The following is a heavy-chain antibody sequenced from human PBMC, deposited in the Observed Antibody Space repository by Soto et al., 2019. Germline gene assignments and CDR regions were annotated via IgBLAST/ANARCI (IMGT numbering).Heavy chain of an antibody. Sequence: GGSLRLSCAASGFTFSSDAMSWVRQAPGKGLEWVSAISGSGGSTYYADSVKGRFTISRDNSKNTLYLQMNSLRAEDTAVYYCAKSREKDCSSTSCYYTTEPDDAGRTSGMDVWGQGTTVTVSS. V-gene: IGHV3-23*01. CDR2: ISGSGGST. J-gene: IGHJ6*02. CDR1: GFTFSSDA. D-gene: IGHD2-2*01. CDR3: AKSREKDCSSTSCYYTTEPDDAGRTSGMDV.